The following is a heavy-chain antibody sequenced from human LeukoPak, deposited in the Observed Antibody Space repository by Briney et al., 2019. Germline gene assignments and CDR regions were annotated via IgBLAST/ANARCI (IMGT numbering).Heavy chain of an antibody. CDR2: INPNSGGT. V-gene: IGHV1-2*06. CDR1: GYTFTGYY. Sequence: ASVKVSCKASGYTFTGYYMHWVRQAPGQGLEWMGRINPNSGGTNYAQKFQGRVTMTTDTSTSTAYMELRSLRSDDTAVYYCARVDGYNYSDYWGQGTLVTVSS. D-gene: IGHD5-24*01. CDR3: ARVDGYNYSDY. J-gene: IGHJ4*02.